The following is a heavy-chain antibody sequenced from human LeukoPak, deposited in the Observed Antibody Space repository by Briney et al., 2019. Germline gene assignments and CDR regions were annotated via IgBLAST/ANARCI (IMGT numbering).Heavy chain of an antibody. CDR3: ARGSTDWNGMDV. J-gene: IGHJ6*02. CDR2: IDPNGRYT. Sequence: PGGSLRLSCAASGFTFSHHYMLWVRQAPGKGLVSVSRIDPNGRYTSYADSVKGRFTISRNNAKNTLYLRMNCWRRDETALYYCARGSTDWNGMDVWGQGTTVTVSS. D-gene: IGHD6-19*01. CDR1: GFTFSHHY. V-gene: IGHV3-74*01.